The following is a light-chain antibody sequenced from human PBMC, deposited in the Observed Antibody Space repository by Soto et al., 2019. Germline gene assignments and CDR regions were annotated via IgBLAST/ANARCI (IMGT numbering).Light chain of an antibody. CDR3: SSYTSSSTLGV. J-gene: IGLJ1*01. CDR2: EVS. Sequence: QSALTQPASVSGSPGQSITISCTGTRSDVGGYNYVSWYQQHPGKAPKLMIYEVSNRPSGVSNRFSGSKSGNTASLTISGLQAEDEVDYYCSSYTSSSTLGVFGTGTKLTVL. CDR1: RSDVGGYNY. V-gene: IGLV2-14*01.